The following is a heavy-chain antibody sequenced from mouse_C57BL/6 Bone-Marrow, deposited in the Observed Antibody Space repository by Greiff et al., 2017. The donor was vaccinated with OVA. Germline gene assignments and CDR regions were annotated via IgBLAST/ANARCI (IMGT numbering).Heavy chain of an antibody. CDR3: ARIAPGPTRFAY. J-gene: IGHJ3*01. D-gene: IGHD4-1*01. V-gene: IGHV8-8*01. CDR1: GFSLSTFGMG. CDR2: IWWDDDK. Sequence: VMLVESGPGILQPSQTLSLTCSFSGFSLSTFGMGVGWIRQPSGKGLEWLAHIWWDDDKYYNPALKSRLTISKDTSKNQVFLKIANVDTADTATYYCARIAPGPTRFAYWGQGTLVTVSA.